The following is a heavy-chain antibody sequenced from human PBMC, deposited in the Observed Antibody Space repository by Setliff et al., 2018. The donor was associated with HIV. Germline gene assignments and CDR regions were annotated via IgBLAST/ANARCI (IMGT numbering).Heavy chain of an antibody. CDR2: IKQDASER. V-gene: IGHV3-7*03. CDR1: GFSFGSYW. CDR3: ARDQYYYDTSGYYRGSAFDF. J-gene: IGHJ4*02. D-gene: IGHD3-22*01. Sequence: GGSLRLSCVASGFSFGSYWMSWVRQAPGKGPEWVAHIKQDASERYFVDSVKGRFTISRDNAKNSLYLQMDSLRAEDTAVYYCARDQYYYDTSGYYRGSAFDFWGQG.